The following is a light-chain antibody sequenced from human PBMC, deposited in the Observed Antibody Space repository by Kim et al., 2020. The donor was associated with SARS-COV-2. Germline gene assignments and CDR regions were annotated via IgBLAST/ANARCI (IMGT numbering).Light chain of an antibody. V-gene: IGKV3D-15*01. Sequence: EIVMTQSPATLSVSPGERATLSCRASQSVSSNLAWHQQTPGQAPRLLIYGASTRATGIPARFSGSGSGTEFTLTINSLQSEDFAVYYCQHYNNWPPTWTFGQGTKVDIK. CDR3: QHYNNWPPTWT. J-gene: IGKJ1*01. CDR1: QSVSSN. CDR2: GAS.